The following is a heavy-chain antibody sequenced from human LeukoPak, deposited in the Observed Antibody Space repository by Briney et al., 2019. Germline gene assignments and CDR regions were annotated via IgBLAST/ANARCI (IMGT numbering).Heavy chain of an antibody. V-gene: IGHV4-4*07. CDR3: AREIITLFGVVIIDWFDP. CDR1: GGSISSYY. Sequence: SETLSLTCTVSGGSISSYYWSWIRQPAGKGLEWIGRIYTSGSTNYNPSLKSRVTMSVDTSKNQFSLKLSSVTAADTAVYYCAREIITLFGVVIIDWFDPWGQGTLVTVSS. CDR2: IYTSGST. D-gene: IGHD3-3*01. J-gene: IGHJ5*02.